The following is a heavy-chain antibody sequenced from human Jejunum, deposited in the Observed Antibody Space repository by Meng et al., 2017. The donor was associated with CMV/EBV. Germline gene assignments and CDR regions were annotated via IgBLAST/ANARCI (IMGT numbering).Heavy chain of an antibody. J-gene: IGHJ4*02. CDR2: FYSSDTY. Sequence: QVQLQESGPGLGKPSETLSLSCTVSGGSINNYYWSWIRQSAGKGLDWIGRFYSSDTYNYHPSLNSRVTMSLDTSKKQFSLILSSVTAADTAGYYCARGPGASTREGFDHWGLGTLVTVSS. CDR3: ARGPGASTREGFDH. V-gene: IGHV4-4*07. CDR1: GGSINNYY. D-gene: IGHD1-26*01.